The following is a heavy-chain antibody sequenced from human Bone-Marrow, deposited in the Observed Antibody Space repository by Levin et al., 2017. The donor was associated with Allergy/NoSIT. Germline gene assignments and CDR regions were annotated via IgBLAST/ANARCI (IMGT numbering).Heavy chain of an antibody. D-gene: IGHD4-11*01. CDR2: VYHNGRT. Sequence: SETLSLTCAVSGDSISSTNWWTWIRQPPGRGLEWIGEVYHNGRTNYNPSLESRVSIFVDKSKNQFSLTLGLVTAADTASYYCARGDLRYGDYRDALDIWGQGALVIVSS. J-gene: IGHJ3*02. V-gene: IGHV4-4*02. CDR1: GDSISSTNW. CDR3: ARGDLRYGDYRDALDI.